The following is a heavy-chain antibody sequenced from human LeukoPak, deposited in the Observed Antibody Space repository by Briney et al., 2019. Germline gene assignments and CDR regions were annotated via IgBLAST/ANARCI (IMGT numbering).Heavy chain of an antibody. CDR3: ARNDYGDYIAYYGMDV. J-gene: IGHJ6*02. Sequence: GGPLRLSCAASGFTFSSYAMHWVRQAPGKGLEWVAVISYDGSNKYYADSVKGRFTISRDNSKNTLYLQMNSLRAEDTAVYYCARNDYGDYIAYYGMDVWGQGTTVTVSS. CDR2: ISYDGSNK. D-gene: IGHD4-17*01. CDR1: GFTFSSYA. V-gene: IGHV3-30-3*01.